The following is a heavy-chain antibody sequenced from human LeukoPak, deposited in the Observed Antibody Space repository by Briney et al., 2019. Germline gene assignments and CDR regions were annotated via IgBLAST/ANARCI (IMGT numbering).Heavy chain of an antibody. CDR1: GFTFTNSA. Sequence: GTSVKVSCKASGFTFTNSAMQWVRQARGQRLEWIGWIVVGSGNTNYAQKFQERVTITRDMSTSTAYMELSSLRSEDTAVYYCAIPRDGDYQNDAFDIWGQGTMVTVSS. D-gene: IGHD4-17*01. J-gene: IGHJ3*02. CDR3: AIPRDGDYQNDAFDI. V-gene: IGHV1-58*02. CDR2: IVVGSGNT.